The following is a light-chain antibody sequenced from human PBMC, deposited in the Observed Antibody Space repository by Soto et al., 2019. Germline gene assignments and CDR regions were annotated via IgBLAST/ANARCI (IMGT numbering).Light chain of an antibody. CDR2: SAS. CDR1: QALSNY. CDR3: QQLSRYPLT. Sequence: DIQLTQSPSFLSASVGDTVTITCRASQALSNYLAWYQQRPGKPPDLLIYSASTLQSVVPSRFGGSGSETEFSLTIRALQPEDFATYYCQQLSRYPLTFGGGTKVDIK. J-gene: IGKJ4*01. V-gene: IGKV1-9*01.